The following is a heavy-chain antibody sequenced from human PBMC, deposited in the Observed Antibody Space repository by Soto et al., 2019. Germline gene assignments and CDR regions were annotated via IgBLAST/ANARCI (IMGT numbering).Heavy chain of an antibody. V-gene: IGHV1-58*01. CDR2: IVVGSGNT. Sequence: ASVKVSCKACGVTFTSSAVQWVRQARGQRLEWIGWIVVGSGNTNYAQKFQERVTITRDMSTSTAYMELSSLRSEDTAVYYCAACSIDSSSSPLDYYYGMDVWGQGTTVTVSS. D-gene: IGHD6-6*01. J-gene: IGHJ6*02. CDR1: GVTFTSSA. CDR3: AACSIDSSSSPLDYYYGMDV.